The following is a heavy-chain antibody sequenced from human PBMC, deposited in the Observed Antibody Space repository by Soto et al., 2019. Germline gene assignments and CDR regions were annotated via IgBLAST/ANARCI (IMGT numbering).Heavy chain of an antibody. V-gene: IGHV1-69*01. CDR1: GGTFSSYA. CDR2: IIPIFGTA. D-gene: IGHD3-3*01. CDR3: ARSIFGVVIRTYYYYGMDV. Sequence: VQLVQSGAEVKKPGSSVKVSCKASGGTFSSYAISWVRQAPGQGLEWMGGIIPIFGTANYAQKFQGRVTITADESTSTAYMELSSLRSEDTAVYYCARSIFGVVIRTYYYYGMDVWGQGTTVTVSS. J-gene: IGHJ6*02.